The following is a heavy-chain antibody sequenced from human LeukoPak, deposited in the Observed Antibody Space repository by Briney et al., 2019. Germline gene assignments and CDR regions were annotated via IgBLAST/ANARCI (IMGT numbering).Heavy chain of an antibody. J-gene: IGHJ6*03. Sequence: SETLSLTCTVSGGSISSYYWSWIRQPPGKGLEWIGYIYYSGSTNYNPSLKSRVTISVDTSKNQFSLKLSSVTAADTAVYYCARGGYYDSRGYYYYYYYMDVWGKGTTVTVSS. CDR3: ARGGYYDSRGYYYYYYYMDV. D-gene: IGHD3-22*01. V-gene: IGHV4-59*01. CDR1: GGSISSYY. CDR2: IYYSGST.